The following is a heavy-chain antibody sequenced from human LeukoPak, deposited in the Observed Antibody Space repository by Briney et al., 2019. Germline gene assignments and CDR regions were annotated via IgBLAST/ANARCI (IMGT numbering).Heavy chain of an antibody. V-gene: IGHV4-39*01. Sequence: SETLSLTCTVSGGSISSSSYYWGWIRQPPGKGLEWIGSIYYSGSTYYNPSLKSRVTISVDTSKNQFSLKLSSVTAADTAVYYCAALGVRGNLRFDYWGQGTLVTVSS. D-gene: IGHD3-10*01. J-gene: IGHJ4*02. CDR1: GGSISSSSYY. CDR3: AALGVRGNLRFDY. CDR2: IYYSGST.